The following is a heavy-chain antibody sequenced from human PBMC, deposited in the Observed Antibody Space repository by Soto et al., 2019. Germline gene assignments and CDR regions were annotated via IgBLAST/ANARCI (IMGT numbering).Heavy chain of an antibody. V-gene: IGHV3-48*02. CDR3: ARDRDAYCSKGICSGPYFDY. CDR2: ISYNSSVI. CDR1: GFTFSTYS. Sequence: GGSLRLSCAASGFTFSTYSINWVRQAPGKGLEWISYISYNSSVIYYADAVNGRFTISRDNAKNSLYLQMNSLRDEDKAVYYCARDRDAYCSKGICSGPYFDYWGQGTLVTVSS. D-gene: IGHD2-8*01. J-gene: IGHJ4*02.